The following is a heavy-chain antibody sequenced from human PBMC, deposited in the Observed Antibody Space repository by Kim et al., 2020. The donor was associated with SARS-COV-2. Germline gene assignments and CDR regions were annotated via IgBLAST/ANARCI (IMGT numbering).Heavy chain of an antibody. CDR3: ARGERLDS. J-gene: IGHJ4*02. V-gene: IGHV1-8*01. D-gene: IGHD1-26*01. CDR2: KSGST. Sequence: KSGSTGYAQKFQGRVNMSRDTSTNTAYMELNSLRVEDTAVYYCARGERLDSWGQGTLVTVSS.